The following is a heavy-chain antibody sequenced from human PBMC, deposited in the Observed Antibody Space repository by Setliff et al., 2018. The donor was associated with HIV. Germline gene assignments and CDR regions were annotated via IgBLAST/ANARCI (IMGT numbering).Heavy chain of an antibody. CDR2: VYHSGRT. CDR1: GGSISSTNW. Sequence: SETLSLTCAVSGGSISSTNWWNWVRQAPGKGLEWVGEVYHSGRTTYNPSLKSRVTVSVDKSKNQFSLKVSSVTAADTAVYYCARSPGRGLAASIAAFFDYWGQGTLVTVSS. J-gene: IGHJ4*02. D-gene: IGHD6-6*01. CDR3: ARSPGRGLAASIAAFFDY. V-gene: IGHV4-4*02.